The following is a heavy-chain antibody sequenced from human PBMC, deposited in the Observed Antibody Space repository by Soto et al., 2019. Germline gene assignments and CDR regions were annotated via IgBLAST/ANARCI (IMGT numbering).Heavy chain of an antibody. V-gene: IGHV2-5*01. CDR3: AHSSPREPGSFHY. CDR2: IYWNDDK. D-gene: IGHD1-26*01. CDR1: GFSRSTSGVG. Sequence: QITLKESGPTLVKPTQTLTLTCTFSGFSRSTSGVGMGWICQPPGKALEWLALIYWNDDKRYSPSLKSRLTITNDTSKNQVVLTMTNIDPVDTATYYCAHSSPREPGSFHYWGQGTLVTVSS. J-gene: IGHJ4*02.